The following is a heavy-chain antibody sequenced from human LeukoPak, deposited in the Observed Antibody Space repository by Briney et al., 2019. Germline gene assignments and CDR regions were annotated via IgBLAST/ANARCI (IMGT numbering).Heavy chain of an antibody. Sequence: GGSLRLSCAASGFTFSDYYMGWGRQAPGAELGWVSYICPGGSPLYYADSVKGRFTISRDNAKSLLYLQMNSLRAEDTAVYFCARGHYGMAVWGQGTTVTVSS. V-gene: IGHV3-11*01. CDR2: ICPGGSPL. CDR1: GFTFSDYY. CDR3: ARGHYGMAV. J-gene: IGHJ6*02.